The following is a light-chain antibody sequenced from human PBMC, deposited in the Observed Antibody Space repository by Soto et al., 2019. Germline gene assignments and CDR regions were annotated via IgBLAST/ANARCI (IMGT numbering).Light chain of an antibody. J-gene: IGKJ1*01. CDR1: QGISDW. CDR3: QQSKTYSWT. V-gene: IGKV1-5*03. CDR2: KAS. Sequence: DIQMTQSPSTLSASVGDRVTITCRASQGISDWLAWYQQKPGKAPKLLIYKASNLEGGVPSRFSGSGSGTEFTLTISRLQPDDFATYYCQQSKTYSWTFGQGTKVEIK.